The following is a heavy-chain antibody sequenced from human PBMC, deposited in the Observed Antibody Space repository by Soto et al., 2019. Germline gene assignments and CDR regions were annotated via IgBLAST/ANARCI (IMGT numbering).Heavy chain of an antibody. V-gene: IGHV1-18*04. CDR1: GYTVTSYG. D-gene: IGHD4-17*01. CDR2: ISAYNGNT. Sequence: ASVKVSCKASGYTVTSYGISCVRRAPGQVLEWMGWISAYNGNTNYAQKLQGRVTMTTDTSTSTAYMELRSLRSDDTAVYYCARDYSYYGDSQYYYYYYGMDVWGQGTTVTVSS. CDR3: ARDYSYYGDSQYYYYYYGMDV. J-gene: IGHJ6*02.